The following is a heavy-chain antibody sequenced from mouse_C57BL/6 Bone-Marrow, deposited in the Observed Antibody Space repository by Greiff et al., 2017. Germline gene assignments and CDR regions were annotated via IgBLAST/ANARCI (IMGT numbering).Heavy chain of an antibody. CDR3: ARGGGYAMDY. V-gene: IGHV1-69*01. J-gene: IGHJ4*01. CDR1: GYTFTSYW. Sequence: VQLQQSGAELVLPGASVKLSCEASGYTFTSYWMHWVKQRPGQGLEWIGEIGPSDSYSNYKQKVKGKSTFTVDKSSSTVYMQLSSLTAEDCAVYYCARGGGYAMDYWGQGTSVTVSS. CDR2: IGPSDSYS.